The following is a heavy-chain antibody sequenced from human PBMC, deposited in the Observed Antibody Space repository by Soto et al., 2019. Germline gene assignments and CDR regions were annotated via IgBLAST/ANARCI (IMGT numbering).Heavy chain of an antibody. V-gene: IGHV1-2*04. Sequence: GASVKVSCKASGYTFTGYYMHWVRHASGQGLEWMGWINPNSGGTNYAQKFQGWVTMTRDTSISTAYMELSRLRSDDTAVYYCARETTKDYSLSLDYWGQGTLVTVPS. CDR1: GYTFTGYY. CDR2: INPNSGGT. J-gene: IGHJ4*02. CDR3: ARETTKDYSLSLDY. D-gene: IGHD6-13*01.